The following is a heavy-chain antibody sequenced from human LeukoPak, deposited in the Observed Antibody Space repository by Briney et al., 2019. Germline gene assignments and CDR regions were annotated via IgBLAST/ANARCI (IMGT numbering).Heavy chain of an antibody. V-gene: IGHV4-34*01. CDR3: ARDSRGAQYFDY. Sequence: PSETLSLTCAVYGGSFSGYYWSWIRQPPGKGLEWIGSIYYSGSTYYNPSLKSRVTISVDTSKNQFSLKLSSVTAADTAVYYCARDSRGAQYFDYWGQGTLVTVSS. CDR2: IYYSGST. J-gene: IGHJ4*02. CDR1: GGSFSGYY. D-gene: IGHD1-26*01.